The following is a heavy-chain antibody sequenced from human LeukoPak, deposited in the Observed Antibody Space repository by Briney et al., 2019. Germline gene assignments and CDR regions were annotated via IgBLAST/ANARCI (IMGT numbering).Heavy chain of an antibody. V-gene: IGHV3-30*02. CDR2: IRYDGSNK. CDR3: AKDGGIAVAGTEYFQH. CDR1: GFTFSSYG. J-gene: IGHJ1*01. Sequence: PGGSLRLFCAASGFTFSSYGMHWVRQAPGKGLEWVAFIRYDGSNKYYADSVKGRFTISRDNSKNTLYLQMNSLRAEDTAVYYCAKDGGIAVAGTEYFQHWGQGTLVTVSS. D-gene: IGHD6-19*01.